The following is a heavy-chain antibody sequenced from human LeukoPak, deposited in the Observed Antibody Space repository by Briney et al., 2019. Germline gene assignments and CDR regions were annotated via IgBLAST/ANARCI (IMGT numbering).Heavy chain of an antibody. CDR2: MNPNSGNT. J-gene: IGHJ4*02. CDR1: GCIFTSYD. V-gene: IGHV1-8*01. D-gene: IGHD3-22*01. Sequence: ASVKVSCKSSGCIFTSYDINLVRQATGQGLEWMGWMNPNSGNTGYAQKFQGRVTMTRNTSISTAYMELSSMRSADTAVYYCARAAGGIMASLLRKYYFDYWGQGTLVTVSS. CDR3: ARAAGGIMASLLRKYYFDY.